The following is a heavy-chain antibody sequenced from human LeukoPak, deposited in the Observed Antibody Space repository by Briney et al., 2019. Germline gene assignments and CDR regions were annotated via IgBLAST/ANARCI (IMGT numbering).Heavy chain of an antibody. CDR3: AKTRPLDSSSWSHGDY. CDR1: GFTLRSYW. Sequence: PGGSLRLSCAASGFTLRSYWMTWVRQAPGKGLEWVANINQDGSKKYYVDSVKGRFTISRDNVKNSVYLQMNSLRAEDTAVYYCAKTRPLDSSSWSHGDYWGQGTLVTVSS. V-gene: IGHV3-7*01. D-gene: IGHD6-13*01. CDR2: INQDGSKK. J-gene: IGHJ4*02.